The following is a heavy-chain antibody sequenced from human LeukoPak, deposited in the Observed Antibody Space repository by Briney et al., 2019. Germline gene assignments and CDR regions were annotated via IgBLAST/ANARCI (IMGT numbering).Heavy chain of an antibody. CDR2: IYSGGST. CDR1: GFTFSSYS. V-gene: IGHV3-53*01. Sequence: GGSLRLSCAASGFTFSSYSMSWVRQAPGKGLAWVSVIYSGGSTYYADSVKGRFTISRDNSKNTLYLQMNSLRAEDTAVYYCARRWSGYYDWGQGTLVTVSS. J-gene: IGHJ4*02. CDR3: ARRWSGYYD. D-gene: IGHD3-3*01.